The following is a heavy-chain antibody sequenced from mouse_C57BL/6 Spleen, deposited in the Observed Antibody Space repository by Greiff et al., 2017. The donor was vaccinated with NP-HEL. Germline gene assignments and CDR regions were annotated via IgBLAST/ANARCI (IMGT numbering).Heavy chain of an antibody. J-gene: IGHJ2*01. V-gene: IGHV5-4*01. CDR1: GFTFSSYA. CDR3: ASGNYYFDY. D-gene: IGHD2-1*01. Sequence: EVQRVESGGGLVKPGGSLKLSCAASGFTFSSYAMSWVRQTPEKRLEWVATISDGGSYTYYPDNVKGRFTISRDNAKNNLYLQMSHLKPEDTAMYYCASGNYYFDYWGQGTTLTVSS. CDR2: ISDGGSYT.